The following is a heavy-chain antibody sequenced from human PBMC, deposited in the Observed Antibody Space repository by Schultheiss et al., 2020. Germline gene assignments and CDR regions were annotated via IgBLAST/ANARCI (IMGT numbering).Heavy chain of an antibody. D-gene: IGHD7-27*01. J-gene: IGHJ6*02. CDR1: GGSVSSGSYY. V-gene: IGHV4-61*01. Sequence: SETLSLTCTVPGGSVSSGSYYWSWIRQPPGKGLEWIGYIYYSGSTNYNPSLKSRVTISVDTSKNQFSLKLSSVTAADTAVYYCARDGDPRHYYYYGMDVWGQGTTVTVSS. CDR2: IYYSGST. CDR3: ARDGDPRHYYYYGMDV.